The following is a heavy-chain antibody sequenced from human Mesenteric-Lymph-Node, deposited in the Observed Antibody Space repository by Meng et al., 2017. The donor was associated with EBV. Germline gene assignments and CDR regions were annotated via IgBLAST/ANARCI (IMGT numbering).Heavy chain of an antibody. Sequence: QRVESGGGLVQPGRSRRLSCAASGLTFSNYAMSWVRQAPGKGLEWVSAISGSGGSGSGESTYYADSVKGRFTISRDNSKNTLYLQMNSLRVEDTAVYYCGRFNYWGQGTLVTVSS. V-gene: IGHV3-23*04. CDR3: GRFNY. CDR1: GLTFSNYA. J-gene: IGHJ4*02. CDR2: ISGSGGSGSGEST.